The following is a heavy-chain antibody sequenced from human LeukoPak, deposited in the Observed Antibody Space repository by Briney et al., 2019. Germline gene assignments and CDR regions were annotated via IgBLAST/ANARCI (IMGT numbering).Heavy chain of an antibody. J-gene: IGHJ6*03. CDR1: GASISSSDYY. CDR2: IYYGGSTYYNPSIYYRGST. CDR3: ARGQGYCSGGSCYSSPNYYYYYMDV. D-gene: IGHD2-15*01. Sequence: SQTLSLTCTVSGASISSSDYYWSWIRQPPGKGLEWIGYIYYGGSTYYNPSIYYRGSTYYNPSLKSRVTISVDTSKNQFSLKLSSVTAADTAVYYCARGQGYCSGGSCYSSPNYYYYYMDVWGKGTTVTVSS. V-gene: IGHV4-30-4*08.